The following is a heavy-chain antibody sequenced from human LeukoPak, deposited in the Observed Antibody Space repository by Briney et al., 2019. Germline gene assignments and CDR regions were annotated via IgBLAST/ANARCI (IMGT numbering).Heavy chain of an antibody. V-gene: IGHV4-59*01. CDR3: ARAYGSGRSSDAFDI. Sequence: SETLSLTCTVSGDSINSYYWSWIRQPPGKGLEWIGFIYYIGTTNYNPSLKSRVTISVDTSKSHFSLKLSSVTAADTAVYYCARAYGSGRSSDAFDIWGQGTMVTVSS. CDR2: IYYIGTT. CDR1: GDSINSYY. J-gene: IGHJ3*02. D-gene: IGHD3-10*01.